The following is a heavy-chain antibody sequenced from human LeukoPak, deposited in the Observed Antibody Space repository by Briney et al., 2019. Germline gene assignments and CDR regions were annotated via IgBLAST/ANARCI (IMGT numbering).Heavy chain of an antibody. CDR3: ARDSAAGTGHWFDP. V-gene: IGHV4-59*01. CDR1: GGSISSYY. D-gene: IGHD6-13*01. J-gene: IGHJ5*02. CDR2: IYYSGST. Sequence: SETLSLTCTVSGGSISSYYWSWIRQPPGKGLEWIGYIYYSGSTNYNPSLKSRVTISVDTSKNQFSLKLSSVTAADTAVYYCARDSAAGTGHWFDPWGQGTLVTVSS.